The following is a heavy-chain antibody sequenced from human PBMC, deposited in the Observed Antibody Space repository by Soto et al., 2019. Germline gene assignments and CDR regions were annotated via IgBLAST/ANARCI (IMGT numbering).Heavy chain of an antibody. D-gene: IGHD3-9*01. Sequence: GGSLRLSCAVSGFTFSDYPMSWVRQAPGRGLEWVSTVDGSGDSTYYADSVKGRFTISRDNSKNTLYLQMNSLRAEDTAVYYCANCLVLPPWGNFYDILTGFYRRDYWGLGTLVTVSS. CDR2: VDGSGDST. J-gene: IGHJ4*02. CDR3: ANCLVLPPWGNFYDILTGFYRRDY. V-gene: IGHV3-23*01. CDR1: GFTFSDYP.